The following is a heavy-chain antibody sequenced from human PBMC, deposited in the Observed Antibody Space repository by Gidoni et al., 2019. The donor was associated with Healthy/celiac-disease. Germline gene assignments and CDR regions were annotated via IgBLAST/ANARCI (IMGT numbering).Heavy chain of an antibody. D-gene: IGHD7-27*01. J-gene: IGHJ4*02. Sequence: IRQPPGKGLEWIGEINHSGSTNYNPSLKSRVTISVDTSKNQFSLKLSSVTAADTAVYYCARSTRRNWGRKRFDYWGQGTLVTVSS. CDR2: INHSGST. V-gene: IGHV4-34*01. CDR3: ARSTRRNWGRKRFDY.